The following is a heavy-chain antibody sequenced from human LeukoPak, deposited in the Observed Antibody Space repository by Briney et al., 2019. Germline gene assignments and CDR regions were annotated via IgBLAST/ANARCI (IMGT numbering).Heavy chain of an antibody. D-gene: IGHD5/OR15-5a*01. CDR2: INPKSGDT. CDR3: ARGRPLSTSTTDLTDY. CDR1: GYTFTDFY. J-gene: IGHJ4*02. V-gene: IGHV1-2*02. Sequence: ASVKVSCKATGYTFTDFYIHWVRQAPGQGLEWMAWINPKSGDTRCAQKFQGSVTMTRDTSFSTAHLEVRSDDTAVYYCARGRPLSTSTTDLTDYWGQGTLVTASS.